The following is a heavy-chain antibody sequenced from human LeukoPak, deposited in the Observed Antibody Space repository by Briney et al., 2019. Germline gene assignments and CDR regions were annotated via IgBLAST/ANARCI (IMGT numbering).Heavy chain of an antibody. CDR1: GFTFSSYA. V-gene: IGHV3-33*03. CDR2: IWYDGGYK. D-gene: IGHD1-14*01. CDR3: AKADRTGSYSYHYMDV. Sequence: GGSLRLSCAASGFTFSSYAMHWVRQAPGKGLKWVAVIWYDGGYKYNADSVKGRFTISRDNSKNTLYLQMNSLRAEDTAVYYCAKADRTGSYSYHYMDVWGKGTTVTVSS. J-gene: IGHJ6*03.